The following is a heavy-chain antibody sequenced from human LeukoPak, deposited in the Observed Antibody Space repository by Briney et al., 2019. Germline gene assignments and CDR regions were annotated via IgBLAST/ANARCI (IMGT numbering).Heavy chain of an antibody. V-gene: IGHV1-2*02. CDR1: GYTFTGYY. D-gene: IGHD3-10*01. CDR3: ARERGVRGVLDY. J-gene: IGHJ4*02. CDR2: INPNSGGT. Sequence: ASVKVSCKASGYTFTGYYMHWVRQAPGQGLEWMGWINPNSGGTNYAQKFQGRVTMTRDTSISTAYMELRSLRSDDTAVYYCARERGVRGVLDYWGQGTLVTVSS.